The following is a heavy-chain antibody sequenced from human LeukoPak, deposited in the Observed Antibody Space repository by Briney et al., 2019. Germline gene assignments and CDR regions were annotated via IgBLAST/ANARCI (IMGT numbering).Heavy chain of an antibody. Sequence: ASVKVSCKASGYTFTGYYMHWVRQAPGRGLEWMGRINPNSGGTNYAQKFQGRVTMTRDTSISAAYMELSRLRSDDTAVYYCASSIAVAGFDYWGQGTLVTVSS. CDR1: GYTFTGYY. CDR3: ASSIAVAGFDY. J-gene: IGHJ4*02. D-gene: IGHD6-19*01. V-gene: IGHV1-2*06. CDR2: INPNSGGT.